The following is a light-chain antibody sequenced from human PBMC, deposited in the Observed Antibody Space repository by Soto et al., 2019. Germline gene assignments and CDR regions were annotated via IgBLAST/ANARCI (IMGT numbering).Light chain of an antibody. CDR3: QQYNSYSPWT. CDR2: QAS. CDR1: QSISRW. J-gene: IGKJ1*01. Sequence: DIQMTQSPSTLSASVGDRVTITCRASQSISRWLAWYQQKPGKAPKLRIYQASSLESGVPSRFSGGGTGTAFTLTISSLQPADFATYYCQQYNSYSPWTFGQGTKVEIK. V-gene: IGKV1-5*03.